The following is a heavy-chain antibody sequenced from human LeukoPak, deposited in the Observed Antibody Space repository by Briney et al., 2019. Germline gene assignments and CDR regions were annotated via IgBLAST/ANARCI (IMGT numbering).Heavy chain of an antibody. Sequence: PGGSLRLSCAGSGFTFSNYWMSWVRQAPGKGLEWVANMKQDGSERHLVDSVKGRFTISRDNAKNSLYLQMNSLRAEDTAIYYCARELGQAFDIWGQGTVVTVSS. CDR2: MKQDGSER. CDR1: GFTFSNYW. J-gene: IGHJ3*02. CDR3: ARELGQAFDI. V-gene: IGHV3-7*04.